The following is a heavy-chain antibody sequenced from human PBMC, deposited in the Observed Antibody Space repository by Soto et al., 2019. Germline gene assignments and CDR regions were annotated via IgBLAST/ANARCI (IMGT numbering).Heavy chain of an antibody. V-gene: IGHV1-24*01. CDR2: FDPEDGET. D-gene: IGHD3-9*01. J-gene: IGHJ6*02. CDR3: ATLLGLRYFDWPHYYYGMDV. CDR1: GYTLTELS. Sequence: QVQLVQSGAEVKKPGASVKVSCKVSGYTLTELSMHWVRQAPGKGLEWMGGFDPEDGETIYAQKFQGRVTMTEDTSTDTAYMELSSLRSEDTAVYYCATLLGLRYFDWPHYYYGMDVWGQGTTVTVSS.